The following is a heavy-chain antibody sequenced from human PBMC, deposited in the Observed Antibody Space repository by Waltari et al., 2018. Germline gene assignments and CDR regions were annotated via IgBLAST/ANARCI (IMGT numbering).Heavy chain of an antibody. CDR3: ARGGRAGTRRGIYWYFDL. V-gene: IGHV4-34*01. D-gene: IGHD3-16*01. Sequence: QVQLQQWGAGLLKPSETLSLTCAVYGGSFSGYYWSWIRQPPGKGLEWIGEINHSGSTNYNPSLKSRVTISVDTSKNQFSLKLSSVTAADTAVYYCARGGRAGTRRGIYWYFDLWGRGTLVTVSS. CDR2: INHSGST. CDR1: GGSFSGYY. J-gene: IGHJ2*01.